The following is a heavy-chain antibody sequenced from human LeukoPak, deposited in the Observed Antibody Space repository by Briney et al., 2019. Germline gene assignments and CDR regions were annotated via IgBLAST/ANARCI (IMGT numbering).Heavy chain of an antibody. CDR3: ARQGSGRSSDY. Sequence: PSETLSLTCTVSGGSISSSSYSWGWIRQPPGKGLEWIGSIYCSGSTFYNPSLKSRVTISVDTSKNQFSLKLSSVTAADTAVYYCARQGSGRSSDYWGQGTLVTVSS. CDR2: IYCSGST. J-gene: IGHJ4*02. V-gene: IGHV4-39*01. CDR1: GGSISSSSYS. D-gene: IGHD1-26*01.